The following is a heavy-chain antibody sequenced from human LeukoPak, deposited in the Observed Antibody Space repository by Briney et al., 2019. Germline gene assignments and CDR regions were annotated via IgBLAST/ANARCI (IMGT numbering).Heavy chain of an antibody. CDR2: ISSSSSYI. Sequence: PGGSLRLSCAASGFTFSSYSINRVRQAPGKGLEWVSSISSSSSYIDYADSVKGRFTISRDNAKNSLYLQMISLRAEDTAVYYCARADTIFGVVIDYWGQGTLVTVSS. D-gene: IGHD3-3*01. J-gene: IGHJ4*02. V-gene: IGHV3-21*01. CDR1: GFTFSSYS. CDR3: ARADTIFGVVIDY.